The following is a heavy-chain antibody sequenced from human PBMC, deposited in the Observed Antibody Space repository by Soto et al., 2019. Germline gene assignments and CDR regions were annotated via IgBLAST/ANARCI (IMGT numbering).Heavy chain of an antibody. CDR2: ISSSGHYT. V-gene: IGHV3-11*05. CDR3: ARELDGMDV. J-gene: IGHJ6*02. CDR1: GITFSDYY. Sequence: QVPLVESGGGLVKPGGSLRLSCAASGITFSDYYMSWIRQAPGKGLEWVSYISSSGHYTEHADSVRGRFTTSRDNARISLYLQLNSLRVEDTALYYCARELDGMDVWGQGTTVTVSS.